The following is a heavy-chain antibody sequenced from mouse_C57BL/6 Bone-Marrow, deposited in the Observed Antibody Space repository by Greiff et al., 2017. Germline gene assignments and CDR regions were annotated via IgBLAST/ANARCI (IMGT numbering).Heavy chain of an antibody. Sequence: VQLQQSGPELVKPGASVKISCKASGYTFTDYYINWVKQSHGKSLEWIGDINPNNGGTSYNQKFKGKATLTVDKSSSTAYMELRSLTSEDSAVYYCARSGITTVVAHFDYWGQGTTLTVSS. CDR2: INPNNGGT. D-gene: IGHD1-1*01. CDR1: GYTFTDYY. CDR3: ARSGITTVVAHFDY. V-gene: IGHV1-26*01. J-gene: IGHJ2*01.